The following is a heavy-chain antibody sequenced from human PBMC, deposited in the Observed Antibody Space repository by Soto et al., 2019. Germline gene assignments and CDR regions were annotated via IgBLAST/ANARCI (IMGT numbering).Heavy chain of an antibody. CDR1: GGSFSGYY. V-gene: IGHV4-34*01. D-gene: IGHD3-3*01. Sequence: ETLSLTCAVYGGSFSGYYWSWIRQPPGKGLEWIGEINHSGSTNYNPSLKSRVTISVDTSKNQFSLKLSSVTAADTAVYYCARTRFLEWLPVHYYGMDVWGQGTTVTVSS. CDR3: ARTRFLEWLPVHYYGMDV. J-gene: IGHJ6*02. CDR2: INHSGST.